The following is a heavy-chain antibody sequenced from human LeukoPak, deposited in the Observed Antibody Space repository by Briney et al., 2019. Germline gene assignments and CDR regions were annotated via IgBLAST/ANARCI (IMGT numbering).Heavy chain of an antibody. V-gene: IGHV5-51*01. CDR2: IYPGDSDT. Sequence: GESLKISCKGSGYSFTRYWIGWVRQMPGKGLEWMGIIYPGDSDTRYSPSFQGQVTISADKSISTAYLQWSSLKASDTAIYYCARALGDYGAGNYWDWFDPWGQGTLVTVSS. CDR1: GYSFTRYW. J-gene: IGHJ5*02. CDR3: ARALGDYGAGNYWDWFDP. D-gene: IGHD3-10*01.